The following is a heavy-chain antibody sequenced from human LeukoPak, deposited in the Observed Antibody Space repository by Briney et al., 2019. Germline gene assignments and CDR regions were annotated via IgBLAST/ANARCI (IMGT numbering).Heavy chain of an antibody. J-gene: IGHJ4*02. CDR1: GFIFSKYA. Sequence: GGSLRLSCEGSGFIFSKYAMNWVRQARGKGLEWVSAISATGASTYYIDSVKGRFTISRDNSNNTLYLQMNSLRAEDTARYYCAKDLWHLVRMIDHWGQGILVIAST. D-gene: IGHD6-6*01. V-gene: IGHV3-23*01. CDR2: ISATGAST. CDR3: AKDLWHLVRMIDH.